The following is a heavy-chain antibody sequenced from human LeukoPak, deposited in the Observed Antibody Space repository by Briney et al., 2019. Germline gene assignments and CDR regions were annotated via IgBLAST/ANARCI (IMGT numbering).Heavy chain of an antibody. CDR2: INWNGGKT. CDR1: GFTFDDYG. V-gene: IGHV3-20*04. CDR3: ARDSSDYGGFGLDY. Sequence: GGSLRLSCAASGFTFDDYGMSWVRQAPGKGLEWVSGINWNGGKTGYADSVKGRFSISRDNAKNSLYLQMNSLRVEDTALYYCARDSSDYGGFGLDYWGQGTLVTVSS. D-gene: IGHD4-23*01. J-gene: IGHJ4*02.